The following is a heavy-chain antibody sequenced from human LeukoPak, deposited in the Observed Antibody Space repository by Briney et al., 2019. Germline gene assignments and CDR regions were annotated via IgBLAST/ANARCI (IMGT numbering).Heavy chain of an antibody. Sequence: GRSLRLSCAASGFTFSSYAMHWVRQAPGKGLEWVSSISSSSSYIYYADSVKGRFTISRANAENSLYLQMNSLRAEDTAVYYCARRYYDFWSGSEYYYYGMDVWGQGTTVTVSS. CDR3: ARRYYDFWSGSEYYYYGMDV. CDR2: ISSSSSYI. V-gene: IGHV3-21*01. D-gene: IGHD3-3*01. CDR1: GFTFSSYA. J-gene: IGHJ6*02.